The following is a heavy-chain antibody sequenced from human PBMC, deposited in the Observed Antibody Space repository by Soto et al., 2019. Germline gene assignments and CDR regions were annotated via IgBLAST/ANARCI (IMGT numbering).Heavy chain of an antibody. V-gene: IGHV1-69*06. CDR1: GGAISRYG. CDR3: AGQPNDQEDYYNGMEV. D-gene: IGHD2-8*01. J-gene: IGHJ6*02. Sequence: QVQLVQSGAEVKKPGSSVKVPCTASGGAISRYGMSWVRQAPGQGLEWMGGIIPIYGSPNYAQRFKGRVTVSADISTNTVYMTLSSLKSEDTAVIYCAGQPNDQEDYYNGMEVWGQGTPVTVSS. CDR2: IIPIYGSP.